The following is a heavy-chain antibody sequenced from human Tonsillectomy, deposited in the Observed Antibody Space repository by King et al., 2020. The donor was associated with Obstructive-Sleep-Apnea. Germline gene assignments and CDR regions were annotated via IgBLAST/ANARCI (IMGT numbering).Heavy chain of an antibody. CDR1: VGSISSSSYY. V-gene: IGHV4-39*07. D-gene: IGHD3-22*01. J-gene: IGHJ5*02. CDR3: ARERSGYDSSGYL. Sequence: QLQESGPGLVKPSETLSLTCTVAVGSISSSSYYWGWFHQPPGKGLDRIGCNYYSWSTYYNPSLKSRDTISVDTSKNQFSLKLSSVTAADTAVYYCARERSGYDSSGYLWGQGTLVTVSS. CDR2: NYYSWST.